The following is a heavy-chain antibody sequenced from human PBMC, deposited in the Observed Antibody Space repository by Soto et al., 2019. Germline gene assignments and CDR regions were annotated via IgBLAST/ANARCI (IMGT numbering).Heavy chain of an antibody. CDR3: AREIRIGSSGWSDYYYYGMDV. D-gene: IGHD6-19*01. J-gene: IGHJ6*02. Sequence: ASVKVSCKASGYTFTSYCISWVRQAPGQGLECMGWISAYNGNTNYAQKLQGRVTMTTDTSTSTAYMELRSLRSDDTAVYYCAREIRIGSSGWSDYYYYGMDVWGQGTTVTVSS. CDR1: GYTFTSYC. CDR2: ISAYNGNT. V-gene: IGHV1-18*04.